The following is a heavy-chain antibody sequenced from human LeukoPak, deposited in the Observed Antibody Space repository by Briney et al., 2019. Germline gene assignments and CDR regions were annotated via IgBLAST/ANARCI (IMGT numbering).Heavy chain of an antibody. V-gene: IGHV3-30*03. CDR1: GFTFSNYG. Sequence: AGKSLRLSCAASGFTFSNYGMHWVRQAPGKGLEWEALISYDGSKKYFADSVKGRFTISRDNSKNTLYLQMNSLRAEDTAVYYCYIPYYDTSAYKGYWGQGTLVTVSS. CDR3: YIPYYDTSAYKGY. J-gene: IGHJ4*02. CDR2: ISYDGSKK. D-gene: IGHD3-22*01.